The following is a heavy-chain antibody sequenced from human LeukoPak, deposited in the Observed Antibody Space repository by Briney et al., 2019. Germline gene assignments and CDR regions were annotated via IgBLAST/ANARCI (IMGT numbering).Heavy chain of an antibody. J-gene: IGHJ4*02. CDR1: GLTFSDYG. CDR3: ARDYFYCGGDCFVDY. Sequence: GGSLRLSCAASGLTFSDYGVNWVRQAPGEGLEWVSSISGSGRSIFYADSARGRFTISRDNAKNSLYLQMNSLRAEDTAVYYCARDYFYCGGDCFVDYWGQGTLVTVSS. CDR2: ISGSGRSI. V-gene: IGHV3-21*01. D-gene: IGHD2-21*02.